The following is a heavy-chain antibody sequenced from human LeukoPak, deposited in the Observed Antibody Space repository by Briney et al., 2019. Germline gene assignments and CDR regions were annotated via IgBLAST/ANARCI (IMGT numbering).Heavy chain of an antibody. Sequence: GGSLRLSCAASGFTFSSYWMNWARQAPGKRLEWVASINHNGNVNYYVDSVKGRFTISRDNAKNSLYLQMSNLRAEDTAVYFCARGGGLDVWGQGATVTVSS. CDR1: GFTFSSYW. V-gene: IGHV3-7*03. CDR2: INHNGNVN. D-gene: IGHD3-16*01. CDR3: ARGGGLDV. J-gene: IGHJ6*02.